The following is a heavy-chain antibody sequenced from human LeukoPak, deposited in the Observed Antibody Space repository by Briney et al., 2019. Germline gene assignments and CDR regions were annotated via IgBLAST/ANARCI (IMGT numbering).Heavy chain of an antibody. CDR2: IYYSGST. J-gene: IGHJ5*02. CDR1: GGSISSGGYY. CDR3: ARGLVYFDWSHNWFDP. D-gene: IGHD3-9*01. V-gene: IGHV4-31*03. Sequence: PSQTLSLTCTVSGGSISSGGYYWSWIRQHPGKGLEWIGYIYYSGSTYYNPSLKSRVTISVDTSKNQFSLKLSSVTAADTAVYYCARGLVYFDWSHNWFDPWGQGTLVTVSS.